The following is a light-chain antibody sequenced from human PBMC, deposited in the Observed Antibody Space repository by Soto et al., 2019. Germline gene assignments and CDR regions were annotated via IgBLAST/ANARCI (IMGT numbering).Light chain of an antibody. CDR1: QSISSY. V-gene: IGKV1-39*01. Sequence: DIQMTQSPSSLSASVGDRATITCRASQSISSYLNWYQQKPGKPPKLLISVTSTLQSGVPSRFSGSASGTAFTLIIRSLQPEDFATYYCQQSYNTPLTFGGGTKVEVK. CDR2: VTS. CDR3: QQSYNTPLT. J-gene: IGKJ4*01.